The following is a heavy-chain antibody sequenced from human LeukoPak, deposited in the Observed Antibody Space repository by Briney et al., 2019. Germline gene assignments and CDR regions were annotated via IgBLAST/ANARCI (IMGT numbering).Heavy chain of an antibody. CDR2: ISNSGSTI. D-gene: IGHD2/OR15-2a*01. Sequence: NPGGSLRLSCAAPGFIFSDYYMSWIRQAPGKGLEWISYISNSGSTIYYADSVKGRFTLSRDNAKNPLYLQMNSLRAEDTAVYYCAREVRLLSYWGQGTLVTVSS. CDR1: GFIFSDYY. CDR3: AREVRLLSY. V-gene: IGHV3-11*01. J-gene: IGHJ4*02.